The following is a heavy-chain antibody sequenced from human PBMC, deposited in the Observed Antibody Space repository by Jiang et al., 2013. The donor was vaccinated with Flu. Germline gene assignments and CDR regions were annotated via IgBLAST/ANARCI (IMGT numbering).Heavy chain of an antibody. J-gene: IGHJ6*02. CDR2: MSPNTGDT. Sequence: SGAEVKEPGASVKVSCKASGYTFVSYDINWLRQATGQGLEWMGWMSPNTGDTGYAQKFQGRVTMTRDTSISTAYMELSSLRSEDTAVYYCARGLTFFSGEKTGMDVWGQGTAVTVSS. CDR1: GYTFVSYD. CDR3: ARGLTFFSGEKTGMDV. V-gene: IGHV1-8*01. D-gene: IGHD2/OR15-2a*01.